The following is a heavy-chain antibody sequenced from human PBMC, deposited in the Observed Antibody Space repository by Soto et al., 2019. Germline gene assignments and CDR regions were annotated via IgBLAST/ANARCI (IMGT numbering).Heavy chain of an antibody. J-gene: IGHJ5*02. CDR3: ARHGREYYSRSGSYYTGREKYNWFDP. D-gene: IGHD3-10*01. CDR1: GGSISSRNYY. V-gene: IGHV4-39*01. Sequence: PSETLSLTXTVSGGSISSRNYYWGWLRQPPGKGLEWIGTIHYGGTTYYNPSLKSRVTISVDTSKNQFSLRLNSVTAADTAVYHCARHGREYYSRSGSYYTGREKYNWFDPWGQGILVTVS. CDR2: IHYGGTT.